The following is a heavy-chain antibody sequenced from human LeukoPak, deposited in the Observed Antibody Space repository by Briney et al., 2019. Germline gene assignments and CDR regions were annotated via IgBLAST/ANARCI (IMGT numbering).Heavy chain of an antibody. J-gene: IGHJ4*02. CDR1: GFTSSSYW. Sequence: PGGSLRLSCAASGFTSSSYWLSWVRQAPGKGLEWVANIKQDGTEINYMDSVKGRFTISRDNAKNSLHLQMNSLRSEDTAVYYCARDKYANAWSGSNFDYWGQGTLVLVSS. V-gene: IGHV3-7*01. D-gene: IGHD2-2*01. CDR3: ARDKYANAWSGSNFDY. CDR2: IKQDGTEI.